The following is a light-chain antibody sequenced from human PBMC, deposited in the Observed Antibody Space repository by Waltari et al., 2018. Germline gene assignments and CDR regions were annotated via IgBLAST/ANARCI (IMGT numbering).Light chain of an antibody. CDR1: SRDVITYNS. J-gene: IGLJ3*02. V-gene: IGLV2-14*03. CDR3: SSFTTSSTWV. CDR2: DAR. Sequence: QSALTQPASVSGSPGLSITISCTASSRDVITYNSVSWYQQLPTTAPRLLIYDARTRPSGISLRFSGSLSGNTASLTISGLQAEDEADYYCSSFTTSSTWVFGGGTKLTVL.